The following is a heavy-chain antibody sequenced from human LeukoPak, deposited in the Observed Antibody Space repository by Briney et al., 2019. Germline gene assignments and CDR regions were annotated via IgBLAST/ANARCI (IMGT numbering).Heavy chain of an antibody. CDR1: GLSFNTSEIC. CDR2: IYYGGST. Sequence: ESGPTLVNPTQTLTLTCTFSGLSFNTSEICVSWIRQPPGKALEWLGSIYYGGSTYYNPSLKSRITMSIDTSKNQFSLKLSSVTAADTAVYYCARRVRYSYGDSFDYWGQGTLVTVSS. D-gene: IGHD5-18*01. J-gene: IGHJ4*02. V-gene: IGHV4-30-2*03. CDR3: ARRVRYSYGDSFDY.